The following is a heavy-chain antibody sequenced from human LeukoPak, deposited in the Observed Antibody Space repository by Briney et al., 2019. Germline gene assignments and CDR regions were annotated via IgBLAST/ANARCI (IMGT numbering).Heavy chain of an antibody. CDR3: ARGIYDTDSLGPYFDH. CDR1: GFTLSSYE. D-gene: IGHD3-16*01. CDR2: NSSSGSTI. Sequence: GESLRHSCAASGFTLSSYEMNWVPQATGKGLERVSYNSSSGSTIYYADSVKGRFNISRDSAKNSLYLQMNSLRAEDTAVYYCARGIYDTDSLGPYFDHWGQGTLVTVSS. V-gene: IGHV3-48*03. J-gene: IGHJ1*01.